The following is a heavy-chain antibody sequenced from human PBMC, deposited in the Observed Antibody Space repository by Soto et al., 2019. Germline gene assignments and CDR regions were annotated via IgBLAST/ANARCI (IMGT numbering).Heavy chain of an antibody. CDR2: MNPNSGNT. CDR3: AGRLGRYSSSWYKNWLEP. CDR1: GYTFTSYD. V-gene: IGHV1-8*01. J-gene: IGHJ5*02. D-gene: IGHD6-13*01. Sequence: GASVKVSCKASGYTFTSYDINWVRQATGQGLEWMGWMNPNSGNTGYAQKFQGRVTMTRNTSISTAYMELSSLRSEDTAVYYCAGRLGRYSSSWYKNWLEPWGQGTLVTVSS.